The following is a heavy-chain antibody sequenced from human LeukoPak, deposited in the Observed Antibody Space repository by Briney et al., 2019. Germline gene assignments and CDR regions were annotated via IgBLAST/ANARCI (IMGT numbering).Heavy chain of an antibody. CDR2: ISSSSSYI. CDR1: GFTFSSYS. J-gene: IGHJ3*02. V-gene: IGHV3-21*01. CDR3: ARDTSYDYVWGSYRPDYDAFDI. Sequence: PGGSLRLSCAASGFTFSSYSMNWVRQAPGKGLEWVSSISSSSSYIYYADSVKGRFTISRDNAKNSLYLQMNSLRAEDTAVYYCARDTSYDYVWGSYRPDYDAFDIWGQGTMVTVSS. D-gene: IGHD3-16*02.